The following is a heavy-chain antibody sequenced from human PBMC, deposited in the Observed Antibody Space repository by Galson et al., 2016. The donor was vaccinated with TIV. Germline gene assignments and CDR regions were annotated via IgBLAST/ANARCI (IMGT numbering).Heavy chain of an antibody. Sequence: SVKVSCKASDYSFTTYGFGWVRQAPGQGPEWMGGIIPIYRTANYAEKFQGRVTVTADKSTSTAYMELSGLRFDDTAVYYCARGGGITGASTPFDYWGQGTLVTVSS. CDR1: DYSFTTYG. CDR2: IIPIYRTA. J-gene: IGHJ4*02. D-gene: IGHD1-14*01. CDR3: ARGGGITGASTPFDY. V-gene: IGHV1-69*06.